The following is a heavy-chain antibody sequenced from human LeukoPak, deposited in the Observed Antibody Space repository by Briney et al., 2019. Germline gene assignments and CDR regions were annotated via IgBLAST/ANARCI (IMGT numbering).Heavy chain of an antibody. Sequence: ASVKVSCKASGGTFSSYAISWVRQAPGQGLEWMGGIIPILGTANYAQKFQGRVTITADESTSTAYMELSSLRSEDTGVYYCASLLDYYDSSGHPDYWGQGTLVTVSS. CDR2: IIPILGTA. CDR1: GGTFSSYA. J-gene: IGHJ4*02. D-gene: IGHD3-22*01. CDR3: ASLLDYYDSSGHPDY. V-gene: IGHV1-69*13.